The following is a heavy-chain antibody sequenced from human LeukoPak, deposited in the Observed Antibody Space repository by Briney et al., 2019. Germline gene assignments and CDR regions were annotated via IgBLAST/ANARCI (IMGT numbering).Heavy chain of an antibody. CDR1: GYTFTSYG. D-gene: IGHD5-24*01. CDR2: ISAYNGNT. CDR3: ARVDSCYELRDGYNSIDY. V-gene: IGHV1-18*01. Sequence: ASVKVSCKASGYTFTSYGISWVRQAPGQGLEWMGWISAYNGNTNYAQKLQGRVTMTTDTSTSTAYMELRSLRSDDTAVYYCARVDSCYELRDGYNSIDYWGQGTLVTVSS. J-gene: IGHJ4*02.